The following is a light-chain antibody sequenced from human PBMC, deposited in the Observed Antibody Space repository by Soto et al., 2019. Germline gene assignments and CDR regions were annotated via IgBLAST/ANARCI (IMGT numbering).Light chain of an antibody. Sequence: DIEMTQWPSALSASVGHKFTITCRASQPISSYLNWYQNKQGEAPRLLIYFISRLQSGAPSRFSGSGYGKDLTITIDSTKNEDTATYYCQQTYSRPVTFGQGTRLEIK. J-gene: IGKJ5*01. V-gene: IGKV1-39*01. CDR3: QQTYSRPVT. CDR1: QPISSY. CDR2: FIS.